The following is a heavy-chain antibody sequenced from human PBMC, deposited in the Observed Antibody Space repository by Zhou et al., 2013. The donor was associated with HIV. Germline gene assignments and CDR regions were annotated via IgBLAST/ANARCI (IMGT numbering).Heavy chain of an antibody. Sequence: QVQLQESGPGLVKPSETLSLSCTVSGGSISTDYWTWIRQPPGKGLEWIGYIYTSGRTNYNPSLKSRVTISLDTSKNQFSLKLSSVTAADTAVYYCARLVAARDYYYYIDVWGRGTTVTVSS. CDR2: IYTSGRT. CDR1: GGSISTDY. D-gene: IGHD6-13*01. CDR3: ARLVAARDYYYYIDV. V-gene: IGHV4-4*09. J-gene: IGHJ6*03.